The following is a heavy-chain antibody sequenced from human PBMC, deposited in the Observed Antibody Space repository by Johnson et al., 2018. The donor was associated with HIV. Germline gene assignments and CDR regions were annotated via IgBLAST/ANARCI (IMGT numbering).Heavy chain of an antibody. J-gene: IGHJ3*02. Sequence: QVQLVESGGGVVQPGRSLRLSCAASGFTFSSYGMHWVRQAPGKGLEWVAVISYDGSTKYYADSVKGRFTISRDNSKNTLYLQMNSLRAEDTAVYYCARDNGAVAGPEGAFDIWGQGTMVTVSS. D-gene: IGHD6-19*01. CDR3: ARDNGAVAGPEGAFDI. V-gene: IGHV3-30*19. CDR1: GFTFSSYG. CDR2: ISYDGSTK.